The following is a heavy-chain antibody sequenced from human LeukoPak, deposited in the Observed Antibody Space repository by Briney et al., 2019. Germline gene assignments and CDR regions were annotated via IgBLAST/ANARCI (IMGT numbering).Heavy chain of an antibody. Sequence: GGSLRLSCSASGFTFSSYAMHWVRQAPGKGLEYVSAISPDGGNTYYADSVKGRFSISRDNSKNTLYLQMSSLRPEDTAVYYCVPKGTEGYWGQGTLVTVSS. J-gene: IGHJ4*02. CDR3: VPKGTEGY. CDR1: GFTFSSYA. V-gene: IGHV3-64D*06. CDR2: ISPDGGNT.